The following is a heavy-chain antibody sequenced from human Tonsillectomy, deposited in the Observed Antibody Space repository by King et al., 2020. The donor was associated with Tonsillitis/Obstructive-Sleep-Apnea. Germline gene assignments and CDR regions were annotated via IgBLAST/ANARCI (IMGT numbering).Heavy chain of an antibody. V-gene: IGHV3-21*06. J-gene: IGHJ4*02. CDR1: GFTFNSYT. CDR3: ARDHWGYTYGLAGY. D-gene: IGHD5-18*01. Sequence: VQLVESGGGLVKPGGSLRLSCAASGFTFNSYTMNWVRQAPGKGLEWVSSISGSRTDINYADSVKGRFTISRDNAENSLYLQMNSLRADDTAVYYCARDHWGYTYGLAGYWGQGTLVTVSS. CDR2: ISGSRTDI.